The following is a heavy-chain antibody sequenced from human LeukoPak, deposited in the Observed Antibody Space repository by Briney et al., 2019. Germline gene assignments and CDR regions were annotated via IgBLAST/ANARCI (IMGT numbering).Heavy chain of an antibody. V-gene: IGHV4-39*07. CDR1: GGSISSSSYY. CDR2: IYYSGST. D-gene: IGHD6-13*01. Sequence: MPSETLSLTCTVSGGSISSSSYYWGWIRQPPGKGLEWIGSIYYSGSTYYNPSLKSRVTISVDTSKNQFSLKLSSVTAADTAVYYCARDFPYSSRESLWGQGTLVTVSS. J-gene: IGHJ4*02. CDR3: ARDFPYSSRESL.